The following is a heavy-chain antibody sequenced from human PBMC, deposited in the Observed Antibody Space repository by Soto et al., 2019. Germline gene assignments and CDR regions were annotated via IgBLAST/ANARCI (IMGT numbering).Heavy chain of an antibody. V-gene: IGHV3-23*01. CDR3: AKSHIAAAGTDYYSGMDV. CDR2: ISGSGGST. D-gene: IGHD6-13*01. CDR1: GFTFSSYA. J-gene: IGHJ6*02. Sequence: PGGSLRLSCAASGFTFSSYAMSWVRQAPGKGLEWVSAISGSGGSTYYADSVKGRFTISRDNSKNTLYLQMNSLRAEDTAVYYCAKSHIAAAGTDYYSGMDVWGQGTTVTVSS.